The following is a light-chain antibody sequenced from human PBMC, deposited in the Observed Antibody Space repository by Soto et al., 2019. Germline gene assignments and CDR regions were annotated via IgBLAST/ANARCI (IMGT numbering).Light chain of an antibody. Sequence: DIQMTQSPSSLSASVGDRVTITCRASQSISSYLNWYQQKPGKAPKLLIYAASSLQSGVPSRFSGSGSGTEFTLTISSLQPDDFATYYCQQYNSYRWTFGQGTKVDI. J-gene: IGKJ1*01. CDR3: QQYNSYRWT. CDR1: QSISSY. V-gene: IGKV1-39*01. CDR2: AAS.